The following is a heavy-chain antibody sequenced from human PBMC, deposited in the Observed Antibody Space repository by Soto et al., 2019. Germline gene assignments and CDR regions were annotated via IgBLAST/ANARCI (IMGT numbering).Heavy chain of an antibody. J-gene: IGHJ1*01. V-gene: IGHV4-34*01. D-gene: IGHD2-15*01. CDR1: GGSFSGYY. CDR3: ARGNDVVVAEYFQH. CDR2: INHSGST. Sequence: SETLSLTCAVYGGSFSGYYWSWIRQPPGKGLEWIGEINHSGSTNYNPSLKSRVTISVDTSKNQFSLKLSSVTAADTAVYYCARGNDVVVAEYFQHWGQGTLVTVSS.